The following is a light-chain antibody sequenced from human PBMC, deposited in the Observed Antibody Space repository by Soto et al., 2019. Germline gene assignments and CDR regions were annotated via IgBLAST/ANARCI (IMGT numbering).Light chain of an antibody. CDR3: QQYATSPLT. CDR1: QSVRSNY. Sequence: EMGLTQSPGTLSLSSGERATLSCRASQSVRSNYLAWCQQKPGQAPRLLIYGAYSRATGIPDRFGGSGSGTDFTLTISRMEPEDFALYYFQQYATSPLTLGGGTKVHLK. V-gene: IGKV3-20*01. J-gene: IGKJ4*01. CDR2: GAY.